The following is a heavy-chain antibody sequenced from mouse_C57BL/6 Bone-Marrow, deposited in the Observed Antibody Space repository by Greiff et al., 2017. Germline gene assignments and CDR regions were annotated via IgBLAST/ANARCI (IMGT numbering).Heavy chain of an antibody. CDR3: ARLMVICYGNYVAY. CDR1: GYTFTSYG. CDR2: IYPRSGNT. J-gene: IGHJ3*01. D-gene: IGHD2-1*01. Sequence: VQLQQSGAELARPGASVKLSCKASGYTFTSYGISWVKQRTGQGLEWIGEIYPRSGNTYYNEKFKGKATLTADKSSSTAYMELRSLTSEDPAVYFGARLMVICYGNYVAYWGQGTLVTVSA. V-gene: IGHV1-81*01.